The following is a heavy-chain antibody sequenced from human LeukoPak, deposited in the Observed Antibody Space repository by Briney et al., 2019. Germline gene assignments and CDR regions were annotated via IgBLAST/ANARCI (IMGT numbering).Heavy chain of an antibody. Sequence: ASVKVSCKASGYTFTSYAMNWVRQAPGRGLEWMGWINTNTGNPTYAQGFTGRFVFSLDTSVSTAYLQISSLKAEDTAVYYCAREEQWLVLAGIDYWGQGTLVTVSS. D-gene: IGHD6-19*01. CDR2: INTNTGNP. CDR1: GYTFTSYA. V-gene: IGHV7-4-1*02. CDR3: AREEQWLVLAGIDY. J-gene: IGHJ4*02.